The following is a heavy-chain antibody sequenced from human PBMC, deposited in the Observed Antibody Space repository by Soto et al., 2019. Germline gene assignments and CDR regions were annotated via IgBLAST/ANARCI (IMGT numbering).Heavy chain of an antibody. CDR2: IYYTGST. V-gene: IGHV4-61*01. Sequence: MSLTCTVSGGSVSSESHYWSWIRQTPGKGLEWIGYIYYTGSTNYNPSLKGRVTMSVDTSRDQVSLRLRSVTRADTAVYYCAREVASYGSTYFDYWGQGALVTVSS. J-gene: IGHJ4*02. D-gene: IGHD3-16*01. CDR3: AREVASYGSTYFDY. CDR1: GGSVSSESHY.